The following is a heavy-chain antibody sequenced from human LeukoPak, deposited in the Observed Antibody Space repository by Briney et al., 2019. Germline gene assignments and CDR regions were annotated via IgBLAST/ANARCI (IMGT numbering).Heavy chain of an antibody. J-gene: IGHJ5*02. CDR1: GGSISSSNW. CDR3: ARVPRAFVRGWFDP. D-gene: IGHD2/OR15-2a*01. CDR2: IYHSGST. V-gene: IGHV4-4*02. Sequence: PSETLSLTCAVSGGSISSSNWWSWVRQPPGKGLEWIGEIYHSGSTNYNPSLKSRVTISVDKSKNQFSLKLSSVTAADTAVYYCARVPRAFVRGWFDPWGQGTLVTVSS.